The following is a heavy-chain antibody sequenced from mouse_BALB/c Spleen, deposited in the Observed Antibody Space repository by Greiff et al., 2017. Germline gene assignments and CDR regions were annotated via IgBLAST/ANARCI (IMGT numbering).Heavy chain of an antibody. D-gene: IGHD2-3*01. CDR2: ISSGGGNT. CDR1: GFTFSSYT. CDR3: ARYIYDGYYPFAY. V-gene: IGHV5-9*03. J-gene: IGHJ3*01. Sequence: EVKVVESGGGLVKPGGSLKLSCAASGFTFSSYTMSWVRQTPEKRLEWVATISSGGGNTYYPDSVKGRFTISRDNAKNNLYLQMSSLRSEDTALYYCARYIYDGYYPFAYWGQGTLVTVSA.